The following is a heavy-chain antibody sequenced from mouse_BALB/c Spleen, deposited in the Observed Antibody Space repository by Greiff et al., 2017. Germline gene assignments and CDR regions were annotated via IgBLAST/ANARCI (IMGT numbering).Heavy chain of an antibody. D-gene: IGHD3-3*01. J-gene: IGHJ1*01. CDR3: ARVGGLRKDWYFDV. CDR1: GFTFSSYG. V-gene: IGHV5-6-3*01. CDR2: INSNGGST. Sequence: EVHLVESGGGLVQPGGSLKLSCAASGFTFSSYGMSWVRQTPDKRLELVATINSNGGSTYYPDSVKGRFTISRDNAKNTLYLQMSSLKSEDTAMYYCARVGGLRKDWYFDVWGAGTTVTVSS.